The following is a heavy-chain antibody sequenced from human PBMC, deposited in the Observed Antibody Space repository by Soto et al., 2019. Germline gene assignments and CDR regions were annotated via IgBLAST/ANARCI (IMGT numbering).Heavy chain of an antibody. J-gene: IGHJ4*02. V-gene: IGHV3-15*07. CDR1: GFTFSSAW. CDR2: IKSQNDGGTT. CDR3: TADLPACIPQVDS. Sequence: EVHLVESGGGLMKPGESLRLSCAASGFTFSSAWFNWVRQAPGQGLEWVGRIKSQNDGGTTDYASPVRDRCTISKDDAINTLYLQMTSLQTEDTGVYFCTADLPACIPQVDSWGQGTLVTVAS.